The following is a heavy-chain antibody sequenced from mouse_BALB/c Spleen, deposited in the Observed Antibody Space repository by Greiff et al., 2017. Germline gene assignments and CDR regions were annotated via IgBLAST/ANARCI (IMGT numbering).Heavy chain of an antibody. Sequence: VQLKESGGDLVKPGGSLKLSCAASGFTFSSYGMSWVRQTPDKRLEWVATISSGGSYTYYPDSVKGRFTISRDNAKNTLYLQMSSLKSEDTAMYYCARHVAYFDYWGQGTTLTVSS. CDR1: GFTFSSYG. CDR2: ISSGGSYT. V-gene: IGHV5-6*01. CDR3: ARHVAYFDY. J-gene: IGHJ2*01.